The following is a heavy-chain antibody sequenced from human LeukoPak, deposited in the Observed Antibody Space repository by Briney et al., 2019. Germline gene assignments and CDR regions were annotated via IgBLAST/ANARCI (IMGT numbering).Heavy chain of an antibody. V-gene: IGHV4-4*09. CDR2: IYTSGST. D-gene: IGHD2-2*01. J-gene: IGHJ5*02. Sequence: SETLSLTCTVSGGSISSYYWSWIRQPPGKGLEWIGYIYTSGSTNYNPSLKSRVTISVDTSKNQFSLKLSSVTAADTAVYYCARHVEPAGRTWFDPWGQGTLVTVSS. CDR3: ARHVEPAGRTWFDP. CDR1: GGSISSYY.